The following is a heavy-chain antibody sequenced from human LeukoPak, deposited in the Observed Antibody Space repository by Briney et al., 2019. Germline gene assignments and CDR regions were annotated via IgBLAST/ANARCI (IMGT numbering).Heavy chain of an antibody. Sequence: GGSLRLSCAASGFTFSSYWMSWVRQAPGKGLEWVANIKQDGSEKYYVDSVKGRFTISRDDAKNSLYLQMNSLRAEDTAVYYCARDLRPYYDFWSGYSYYFDYWGQGTLVTVSS. D-gene: IGHD3-3*01. J-gene: IGHJ4*02. V-gene: IGHV3-7*01. CDR2: IKQDGSEK. CDR1: GFTFSSYW. CDR3: ARDLRPYYDFWSGYSYYFDY.